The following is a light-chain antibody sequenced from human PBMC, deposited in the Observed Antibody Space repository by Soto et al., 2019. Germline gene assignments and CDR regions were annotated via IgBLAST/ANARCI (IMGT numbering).Light chain of an antibody. CDR1: SSNIGSNT. Sequence: QSVLTQPPSASGTPGQRVTISCSGSSSNIGSNTVNWYQQLPGTAPKLLIYSNNQRPSGVPDRFSGSKSGTSASLAISGLQSEDEADYYCAECDDSLNGQVFGTGTKVT. CDR3: AECDDSLNGQV. J-gene: IGLJ1*01. V-gene: IGLV1-44*01. CDR2: SNN.